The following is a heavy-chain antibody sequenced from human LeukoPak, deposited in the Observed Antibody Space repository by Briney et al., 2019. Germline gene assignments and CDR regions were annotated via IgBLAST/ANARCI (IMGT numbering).Heavy chain of an antibody. Sequence: SETLSLTCTVSGGSISSGGYCWSWIRQHPGKGLESIGYIYYSGSTNYNPSLKSRVTISVDTSKNQFSLKLSSVTAADTAVYYCARLRYSSSWYGNWFDPWGQGTLVTVSS. CDR1: GGSISSGGYC. CDR2: IYYSGST. CDR3: ARLRYSSSWYGNWFDP. D-gene: IGHD6-13*01. V-gene: IGHV4-61*08. J-gene: IGHJ5*02.